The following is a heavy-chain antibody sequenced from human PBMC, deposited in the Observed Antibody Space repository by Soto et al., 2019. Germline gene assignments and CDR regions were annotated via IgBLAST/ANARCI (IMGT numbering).Heavy chain of an antibody. J-gene: IGHJ5*02. CDR1: GFSLTTSGVG. D-gene: IGHD4-17*01. CDR2: IYWDDDK. V-gene: IGHV2-5*02. Sequence: QITLKESGPTLVKPTQTLTLTCTFSGFSLTTSGVGVGWIRQPPGKALEWLALIYWDDDKRYSPSLKSRLTTPKKTPKNRLVSKIPNRDPADPPTFFGPKGTPTVKWWFAPGGQGPLVTVPS. CDR3: PKGTPTVKWWFAP.